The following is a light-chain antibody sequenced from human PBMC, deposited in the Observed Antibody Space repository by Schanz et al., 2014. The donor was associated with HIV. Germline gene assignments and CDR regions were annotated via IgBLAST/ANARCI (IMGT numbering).Light chain of an antibody. CDR3: SSYAATSNVL. J-gene: IGLJ3*02. V-gene: IGLV2-8*01. Sequence: QSALTQPASVSGSPGQSITISCTGTSSDVGYYNYVSWYQQHPGKAPKLMIYEVSERPSGVPDRFSGSKSGNTASLTVSGLQADDEADYYCSSYAATSNVLFGGGTKVTVL. CDR1: SSDVGYYNY. CDR2: EVS.